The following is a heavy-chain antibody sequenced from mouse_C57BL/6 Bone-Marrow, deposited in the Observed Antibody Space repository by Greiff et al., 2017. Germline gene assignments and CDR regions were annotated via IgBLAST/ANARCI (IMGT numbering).Heavy chain of an antibody. CDR3: ARHGMITTYYYAMDY. CDR1: GFTFSDYY. V-gene: IGHV5-12*01. Sequence: LVESGGGLVQPGGSLKLSCAASGFTFSDYYMYWVRQTPEKRLEWVAYISNGGGSTYYPDTVKGRFTISRDNAKNTLYLQMSRLKSEDTAMYYCARHGMITTYYYAMDYWGQGTSVTVSS. J-gene: IGHJ4*01. CDR2: ISNGGGST. D-gene: IGHD2-4*01.